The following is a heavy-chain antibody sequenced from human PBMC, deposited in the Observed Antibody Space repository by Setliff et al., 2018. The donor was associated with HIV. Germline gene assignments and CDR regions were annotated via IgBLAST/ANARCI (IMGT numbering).Heavy chain of an antibody. CDR3: MRWGLPYAIDY. J-gene: IGHJ4*02. Sequence: GASVKVSCKASGYTFTKYDINWVRQATGQGLEWMGWMNPNSGNAEYAQRFQGRVTLTRNTSISTAYMELNSLRVEDTAVYYCMRWGLPYAIDYWGQGMLVTVSS. CDR2: MNPNSGNA. V-gene: IGHV1-8*03. D-gene: IGHD2-21*02. CDR1: GYTFTKYD.